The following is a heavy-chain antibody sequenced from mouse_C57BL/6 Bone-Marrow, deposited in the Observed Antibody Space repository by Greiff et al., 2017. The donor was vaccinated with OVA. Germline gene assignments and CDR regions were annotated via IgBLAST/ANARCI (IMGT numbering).Heavy chain of an antibody. V-gene: IGHV7-1*01. CDR1: GFTFSDFY. J-gene: IGHJ2*01. Sequence: EVKLVESGGGLVQSGRSLRLSCATSGFTFSDFYMEWVRQAPGKGLEWIAASRNKANDYTTEYSASVKGRFIVSRDTSQSILYLQMNALRAEDTAIYYGAREDSSGYGYFDYWGQGTTLTVSS. CDR2: SRNKANDYTT. CDR3: AREDSSGYGYFDY. D-gene: IGHD3-2*02.